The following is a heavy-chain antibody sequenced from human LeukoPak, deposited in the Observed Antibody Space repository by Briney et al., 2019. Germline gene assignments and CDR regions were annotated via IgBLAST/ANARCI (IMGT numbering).Heavy chain of an antibody. CDR1: GDSVSSYSAA. Sequence: SQTLSLTCAISGDSVSSYSAAWSWIRQSPSRGLEWLGRTYYRSKWYNDYAVFEKSLIAINPDTSKNQFSLQLTSVTPEDTAVYYCARSGGHDAFDIWGQGTMVTVSS. V-gene: IGHV6-1*01. CDR3: ARSGGHDAFDI. CDR2: TYYRSKWYN. D-gene: IGHD4-23*01. J-gene: IGHJ3*02.